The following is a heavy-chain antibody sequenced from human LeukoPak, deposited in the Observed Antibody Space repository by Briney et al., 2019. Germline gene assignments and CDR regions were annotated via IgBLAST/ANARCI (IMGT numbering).Heavy chain of an antibody. CDR2: IYYSGST. CDR1: GGSISSSSYY. CDR3: ARVGHAHYDSSRYYYGAFDI. V-gene: IGHV4-39*01. Sequence: SETLSLTCTVSGGSISSSSYYWGWIRQPPGKGLEWIGSIYYSGSTYYNPSLKSRVTISVDTSKNQFSLKLSSVTAADTAVYYCARVGHAHYDSSRYYYGAFDIWGQGTMVTVSS. D-gene: IGHD3-22*01. J-gene: IGHJ3*02.